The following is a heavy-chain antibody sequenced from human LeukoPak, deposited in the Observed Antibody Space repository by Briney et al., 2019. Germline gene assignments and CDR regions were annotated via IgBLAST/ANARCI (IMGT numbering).Heavy chain of an antibody. CDR1: GRSISSYY. V-gene: IGHV4-59*01. Sequence: SETLSLTCTVSGRSISSYYWSWLRQPPGKGLEWIGYIYYSGSTNYNPSLKSRVTISVDTSKNQFSLKLSSVTAADTAVYYCARSTPLADYYDSSGYYTPGYYFDYWGQGTLVTVSS. D-gene: IGHD3-22*01. J-gene: IGHJ4*02. CDR2: IYYSGST. CDR3: ARSTPLADYYDSSGYYTPGYYFDY.